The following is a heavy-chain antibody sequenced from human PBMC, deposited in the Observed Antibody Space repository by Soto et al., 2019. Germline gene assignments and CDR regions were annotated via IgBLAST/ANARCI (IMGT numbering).Heavy chain of an antibody. CDR1: GYTMISYG. D-gene: IGHD1-26*01. Sequence: ASVKVSCKASGYTMISYGISWVRQAPGQGLEWMGWIGAYSGNTNYVQKFQGRVTMTTDTSTSTAYMELRSLRSDDSAVYFCARGGSYYRPFDYWGQGTLVTVSS. CDR2: IGAYSGNT. V-gene: IGHV1-18*01. J-gene: IGHJ4*02. CDR3: ARGGSYYRPFDY.